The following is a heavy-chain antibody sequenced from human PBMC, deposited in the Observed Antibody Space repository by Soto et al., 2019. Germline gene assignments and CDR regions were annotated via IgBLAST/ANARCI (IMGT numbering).Heavy chain of an antibody. J-gene: IGHJ6*02. Sequence: EVQLLESGGGLVQPGGSLRLSCAASGFTFSSYAMSWVRQAPGKGLEWVSAISGSGGDTFYADSVRGRFTISRDNSKNTLFLQMNSLRAEDTALYFCAKDGTTAGMHYYGMDIWGQGTTVTVSS. CDR1: GFTFSSYA. V-gene: IGHV3-23*01. D-gene: IGHD1-1*01. CDR3: AKDGTTAGMHYYGMDI. CDR2: ISGSGGDT.